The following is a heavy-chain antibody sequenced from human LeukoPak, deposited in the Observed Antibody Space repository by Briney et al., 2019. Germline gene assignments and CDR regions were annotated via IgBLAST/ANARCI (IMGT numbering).Heavy chain of an antibody. CDR3: ARVTGLYYDSSGYHSWYYFDY. CDR2: IYYSGST. CDR1: GGSISSGDYY. V-gene: IGHV4-30-4*01. Sequence: SETLSLTCTVSGGSISSGDYYWSWIRQPPGKGLEWIGYIYYSGSTYYNPSLKSRVTISVDTSKNQFSLKLSSVTAADTAVYYCARVTGLYYDSSGYHSWYYFDYWGQGTLVTVSS. J-gene: IGHJ4*02. D-gene: IGHD3-22*01.